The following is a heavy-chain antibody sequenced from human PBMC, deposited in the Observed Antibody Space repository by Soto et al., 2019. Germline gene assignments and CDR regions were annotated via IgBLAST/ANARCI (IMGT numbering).Heavy chain of an antibody. CDR3: ASNRQWPNYYYYGMDV. CDR1: GYTFTSYG. J-gene: IGHJ6*02. Sequence: QVQLVQSGAEVKKPGASVKVSCKASGYTFTSYGISWVRQAPGQGLEGMGWISAYNGNTNYAQKLQGRVTMTTDTSTSTAYMELRSLRSDDTAVYYCASNRQWPNYYYYGMDVWGQGTTVTVSS. D-gene: IGHD6-19*01. CDR2: ISAYNGNT. V-gene: IGHV1-18*01.